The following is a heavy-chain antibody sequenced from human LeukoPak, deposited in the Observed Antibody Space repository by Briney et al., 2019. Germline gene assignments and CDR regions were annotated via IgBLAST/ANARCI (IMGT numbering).Heavy chain of an antibody. CDR1: GFTFSSYA. CDR3: AKDRIVGATWRNAFDI. J-gene: IGHJ3*02. CDR2: ISGSGGST. V-gene: IGHV3-23*01. Sequence: GGSLRLSCAASGFTFSSYAMSWVRQAPGKGLEWVSAISGSGGSTYYADSVKGRFTISRDNSKNTLYLQMNSLRAEDTAVYYCAKDRIVGATWRNAFDIWGQGTMVTVSS. D-gene: IGHD1-26*01.